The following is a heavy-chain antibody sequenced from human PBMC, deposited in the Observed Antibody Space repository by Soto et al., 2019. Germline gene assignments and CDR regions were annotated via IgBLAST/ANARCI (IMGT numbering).Heavy chain of an antibody. Sequence: QVQLQESGPGLVKPSGTLCLTCAVSSGSISSGSWWSWVRQPPGKGLEWIGEIYHSGSTNHSPSLKSRVTISLDKSKNQLTLKLSSVTAADTAVYYCARGALDYGVYGPLDYWGQGTLVTVSS. J-gene: IGHJ4*02. CDR2: IYHSGST. CDR1: SGSISSGSW. D-gene: IGHD4-17*01. V-gene: IGHV4-4*02. CDR3: ARGALDYGVYGPLDY.